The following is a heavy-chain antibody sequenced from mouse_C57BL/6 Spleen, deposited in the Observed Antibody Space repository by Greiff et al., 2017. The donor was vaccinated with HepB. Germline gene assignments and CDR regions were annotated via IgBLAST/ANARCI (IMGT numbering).Heavy chain of an antibody. Sequence: EVQLQQSGPELVKPGASVKISCKASGYTFTDYYMNWVKQSHGKSLEWIGDINPNNGGTSYNQKFKGKATLTVDKSSSTAYMELRNLTSEDSAVHYCASSFYDEAVYWGQGKSLKVA. V-gene: IGHV1-26*01. CDR1: GYTFTDYY. CDR2: INPNNGGT. D-gene: IGHD2-3*01. CDR3: ASSFYDEAVY. J-gene: IGHJ2*03.